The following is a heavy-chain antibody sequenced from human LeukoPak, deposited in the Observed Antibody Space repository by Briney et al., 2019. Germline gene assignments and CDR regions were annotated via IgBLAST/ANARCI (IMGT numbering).Heavy chain of an antibody. Sequence: SVKVSCEASGGTFSSYAISWVRQAPGQGLEWMGRIIPIFGTANYAQKFQGRVTITADESTSTAYMELSSLRSEDTAVYYCARGAGGDMAGQWWFGQRFDYWGQGTLVTVSS. J-gene: IGHJ4*02. CDR2: IIPIFGTA. CDR3: ARGAGGDMAGQWWFGQRFDY. D-gene: IGHD2-15*01. V-gene: IGHV1-69*13. CDR1: GGTFSSYA.